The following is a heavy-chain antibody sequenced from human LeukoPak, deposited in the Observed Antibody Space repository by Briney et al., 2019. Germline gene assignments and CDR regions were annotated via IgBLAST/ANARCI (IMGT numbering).Heavy chain of an antibody. CDR3: ARGRGYYDFWSGYYIANYYYYYMDV. D-gene: IGHD3-3*01. V-gene: IGHV4-4*07. J-gene: IGHJ6*03. CDR2: IYTSGST. Sequence: SETLSLTCTVSGGSISSYYWSWIRQPAGKGLEWIGRIYTSGSTNYNPSLKSRVTISVDTSKNQFSLKLSSVTAADTAVYYCARGRGYYDFWSGYYIANYYYYYMDVWGKGTTVTVSS. CDR1: GGSISSYY.